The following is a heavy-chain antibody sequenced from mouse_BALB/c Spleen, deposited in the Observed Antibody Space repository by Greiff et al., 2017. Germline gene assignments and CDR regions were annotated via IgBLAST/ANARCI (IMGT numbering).Heavy chain of an antibody. Sequence: EVKLMESGPGLVKPSQSLSLTCTVSGYSITSYYVWYWIRQFPGNELEWMGFISDSGSTCYNPSLKSRISITRDTSNNQFFLQMNFVTTEDTATYNCARSGTYYAMDYWGQGTSVTVSS. CDR1: GYSITSYYV. V-gene: IGHV3-2*02. CDR3: ARSGTYYAMDY. D-gene: IGHD3-1*01. CDR2: ISDSGST. J-gene: IGHJ4*01.